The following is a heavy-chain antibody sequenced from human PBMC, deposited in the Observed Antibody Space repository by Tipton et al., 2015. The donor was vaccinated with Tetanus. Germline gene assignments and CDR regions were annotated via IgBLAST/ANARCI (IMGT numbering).Heavy chain of an antibody. CDR1: GFTFSSLS. D-gene: IGHD3-16*01. V-gene: IGHV3-30-3*01. CDR3: AREDGGPTLDYFDS. CDR2: MSPEGDSK. J-gene: IGHJ4*02. Sequence: SLRLSCGASGFTFSSLSMHWVRQAPGKGLEWVASMSPEGDSKYYADSVKGRFTISRDNSQSTLYLQMNSLKVEDTAVYYCAREDGGPTLDYFDSWGQGALVIVSS.